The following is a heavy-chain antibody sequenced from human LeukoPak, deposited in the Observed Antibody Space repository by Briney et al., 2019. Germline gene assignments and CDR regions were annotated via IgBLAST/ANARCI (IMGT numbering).Heavy chain of an antibody. V-gene: IGHV1-69*05. CDR3: AIAVVGRWIQPYSWYYFDY. CDR1: GGTFSSYA. Sequence: SVKVSCKASGGTFSSYAISWVRQAPGQGLEWMGGIIPIFGTANYAQKFQGRVTITTDESTSTAYMELSSLRSEDTAVYYCAIAVVGRWIQPYSWYYFDYWGQGTLVTVSS. J-gene: IGHJ4*02. CDR2: IIPIFGTA. D-gene: IGHD5-18*01.